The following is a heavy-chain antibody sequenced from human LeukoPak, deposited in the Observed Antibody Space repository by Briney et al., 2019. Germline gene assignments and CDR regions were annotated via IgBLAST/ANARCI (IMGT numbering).Heavy chain of an antibody. Sequence: ASVKVSCKASGYTFTGYYMHWVRQAPGQGLEWMGWINPNSGGTNYAQKLQGRVTMTRDTSISTAYMELSRLRSDDTAVYYCARGGLLTGYYLGLKWGQGTLVTVSS. CDR1: GYTFTGYY. CDR3: ARGGLLTGYYLGLK. J-gene: IGHJ4*02. D-gene: IGHD3-9*01. CDR2: INPNSGGT. V-gene: IGHV1-2*02.